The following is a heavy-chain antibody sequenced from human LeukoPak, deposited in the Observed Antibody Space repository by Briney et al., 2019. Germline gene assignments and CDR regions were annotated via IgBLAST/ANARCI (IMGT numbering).Heavy chain of an antibody. Sequence: GGTLRLSCSVSGFSFSSYVLHWVRQAPGKGLESVSGISQNGDNTYYADSVKGRFTISKDNSENTLYLQMNSLRPEDTAVYYCMNPNHYGSGRWGQGTLVTVSS. V-gene: IGHV3-64D*06. D-gene: IGHD3-10*01. CDR3: MNPNHYGSGR. CDR1: GFSFSSYV. J-gene: IGHJ4*02. CDR2: ISQNGDNT.